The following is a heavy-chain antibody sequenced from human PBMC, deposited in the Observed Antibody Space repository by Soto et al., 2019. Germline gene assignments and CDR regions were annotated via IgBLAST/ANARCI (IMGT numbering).Heavy chain of an antibody. Sequence: PGGSLRLSCVGSGFTFGSYAMSLVLQAPGKGLEWVSSITGIDGRTYYADSVKGRFTISRDNPKNTLYLQMNNLRAEDTAMFYCAKDRGPYCSGGICYPPSWFDPWGQGTQVTVSS. J-gene: IGHJ5*02. CDR2: ITGIDGRT. CDR3: AKDRGPYCSGGICYPPSWFDP. V-gene: IGHV3-23*01. D-gene: IGHD2-15*01. CDR1: GFTFGSYA.